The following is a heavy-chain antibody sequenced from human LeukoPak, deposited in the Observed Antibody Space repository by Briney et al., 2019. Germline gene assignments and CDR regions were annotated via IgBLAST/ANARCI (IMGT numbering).Heavy chain of an antibody. CDR2: IYTSGST. J-gene: IGHJ6*03. CDR1: GGSISSGSYY. CDR3: ARGPGYCSSTSYYYYYYMDV. D-gene: IGHD2-2*01. Sequence: SETLSLTCTVSGGSISSGSYYWSWIRQPAGKGLEWIGRIYTSGSTNYNPSLKSRVTISVDTSKNQFSLKLSSVTAADTAVYYCARGPGYCSSTSYYYYYYMDVWGKGTTVTVSS. V-gene: IGHV4-61*02.